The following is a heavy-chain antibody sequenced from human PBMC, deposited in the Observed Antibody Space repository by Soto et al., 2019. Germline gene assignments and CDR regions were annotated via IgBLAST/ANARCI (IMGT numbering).Heavy chain of an antibody. CDR3: ARGIVGAYNWFDP. CDR2: IYYSGST. CDR1: GSSISSGDYY. Sequence: PSETLSLTCTVSGSSISSGDYYWSWIRQPPGKGLEWIGYIYYSGSTNYNPSLKSRVTISVDTSKNQFSLKLSSVTAADTAVYYCARGIVGAYNWFDPWGQGTLVTVS. D-gene: IGHD1-26*01. J-gene: IGHJ5*02. V-gene: IGHV4-30-4*02.